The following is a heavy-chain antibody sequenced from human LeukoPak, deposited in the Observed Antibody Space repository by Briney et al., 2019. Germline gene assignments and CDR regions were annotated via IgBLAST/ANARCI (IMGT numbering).Heavy chain of an antibody. Sequence: SETLSLTCAVYGGSFSGYYWSWIHQPPGKGLEWIGEINHSGSTNYNPSLKSRVTISVDTSKNQFSLKLSSVTAADTAVYYCAKDEYYYGSGRVMGFIWGQGTLVTVSS. D-gene: IGHD3-10*01. CDR2: INHSGST. V-gene: IGHV4-34*01. J-gene: IGHJ4*02. CDR3: AKDEYYYGSGRVMGFI. CDR1: GGSFSGYY.